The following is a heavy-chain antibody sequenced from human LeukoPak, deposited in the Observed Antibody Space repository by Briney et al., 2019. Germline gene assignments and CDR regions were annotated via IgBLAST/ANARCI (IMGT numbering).Heavy chain of an antibody. D-gene: IGHD6-6*01. V-gene: IGHV5-51*01. CDR1: GXSFTTYC. CDR2: IYPGDSDT. Sequence: GESLKISFKGSGXSFTTYCIGWVRQMPGKGLEWMGIIYPGDSDTRYSPSFQGQVTISADKSISTAYLQWSSLKASDTAMYSCARRARHHVLDYWGQGPLVRVSS. CDR3: ARRARHHVLDY. J-gene: IGHJ4*02.